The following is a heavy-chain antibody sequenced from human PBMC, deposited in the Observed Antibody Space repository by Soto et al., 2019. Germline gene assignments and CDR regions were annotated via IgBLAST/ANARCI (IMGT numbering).Heavy chain of an antibody. CDR3: ARYNAASGTYYFDY. CDR1: VASFSSRYW. CDR2: IYHSGSA. Sequence: PSETLSLTCAVSVASFSSRYWWSWVRQSPGKGLEWIGEIYHSGSANYNPSLKSRVTMSVDNSKNQFSLRLNSVTAADTAVYYCARYNAASGTYYFDYWGQGTLVTVS. V-gene: IGHV4-4*02. D-gene: IGHD6-13*01. J-gene: IGHJ4*02.